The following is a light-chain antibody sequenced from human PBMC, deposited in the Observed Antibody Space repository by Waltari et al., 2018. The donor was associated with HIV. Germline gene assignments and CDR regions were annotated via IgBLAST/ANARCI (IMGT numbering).Light chain of an antibody. CDR3: CSYGGSYTWV. V-gene: IGLV2-11*01. J-gene: IGLJ3*02. Sequence: QSALTPPRSVSGPPGQSVTIPCTDTRRAVGRYNYVSWYQQHPGNAPKLMIYDASKRPSGVPARFAASKSGNTVSLTISGLQSEDEADYYCCSYGGSYTWVFGGGTKLTVL. CDR1: RRAVGRYNY. CDR2: DAS.